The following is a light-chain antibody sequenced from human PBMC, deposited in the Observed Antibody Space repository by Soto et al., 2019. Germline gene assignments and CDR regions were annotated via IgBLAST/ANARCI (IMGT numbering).Light chain of an antibody. V-gene: IGKV1-39*01. CDR1: QRITTY. CDR2: TSG. Sequence: IHMTQSPSSLSASVGDRVTITCRASQRITTYLNWYQQKPGEAPKLLISTSGTLQRGVPSRFTGSGSGTDFTLTITGLQPADFATYFCQQTYNTAYTFGQGTKLEIK. CDR3: QQTYNTAYT. J-gene: IGKJ2*01.